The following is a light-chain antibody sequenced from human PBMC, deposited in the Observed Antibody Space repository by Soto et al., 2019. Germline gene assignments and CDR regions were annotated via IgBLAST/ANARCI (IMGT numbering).Light chain of an antibody. CDR2: DAS. J-gene: IGKJ5*01. V-gene: IGKV3-11*01. CDR3: PQRSNCL. CDR1: RSVSSY. Sequence: EIVLTQSPATLSLSQGARATPYCRASRSVSSYLAWYQQKPGQAPRLLIYDASNRATGIPARLIVSGSGTDFTLPISSLEPEDFAVDYCPQRSNCLFCQVTRREIK.